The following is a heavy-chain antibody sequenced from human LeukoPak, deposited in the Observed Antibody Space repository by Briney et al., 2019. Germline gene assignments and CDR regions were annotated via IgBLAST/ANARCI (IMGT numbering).Heavy chain of an antibody. CDR1: GFTFSTSA. CDR3: ARDPERYLRVGHYVY. V-gene: IGHV3-21*01. D-gene: IGHD3-16*01. CDR2: IDLDSSHI. J-gene: IGHJ4*02. Sequence: PGESLRLSCAASGFTFSTSAMNWVRQAPGKGPEWVSSIDLDSSHIYYAASVRGRFTISRDNARNSLYLQMNSLRVEDTAVYYCARDPERYLRVGHYVYWGQGTLVAVSS.